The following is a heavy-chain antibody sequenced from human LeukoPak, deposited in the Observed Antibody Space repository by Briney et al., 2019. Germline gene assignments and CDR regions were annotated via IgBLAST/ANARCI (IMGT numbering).Heavy chain of an antibody. Sequence: GASVKVSCKASGGTFSSYTISWVRQAPGQGLEWMGRIIPILGIANYAQKFQGRVTITADKSTSTAYMELSSLRSEDTAVYYCAHESSRAYCGGDCSSPEGYWGQGTLVTVSS. CDR2: IIPILGIA. J-gene: IGHJ4*02. CDR3: AHESSRAYCGGDCSSPEGY. D-gene: IGHD2-21*01. V-gene: IGHV1-69*02. CDR1: GGTFSSYT.